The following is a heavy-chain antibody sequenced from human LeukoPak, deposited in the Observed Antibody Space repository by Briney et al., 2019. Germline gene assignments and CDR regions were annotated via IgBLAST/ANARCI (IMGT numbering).Heavy chain of an antibody. CDR2: IKTTGST. J-gene: IGHJ5*02. CDR1: GASISTYY. CDR3: ARAEGYSYGYYWFDP. Sequence: PSETLSLTCRVSGASISTYYWSWIRQPVGKGLEWIGQIKTTGSTHYNSSLESRVTMSLDTSKNQFSLKLNSVTAADTAVYYCARAEGYSYGYYWFDPWGQGTLVTVSS. V-gene: IGHV4-4*07. D-gene: IGHD5-18*01.